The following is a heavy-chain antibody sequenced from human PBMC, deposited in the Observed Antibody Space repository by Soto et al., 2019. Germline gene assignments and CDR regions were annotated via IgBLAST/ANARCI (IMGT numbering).Heavy chain of an antibody. CDR2: IIPIFGTA. Sequence: SVKVSCKASGGTFSSYAISWVRQAPGQGLEWMGGIIPIFGTANYAQKFQGRVTITADESTSTAYMELSSLRSEDTAVYYCARVIAVAGTSWFDPWGQGTLVTVSS. CDR1: GGTFSSYA. CDR3: ARVIAVAGTSWFDP. J-gene: IGHJ5*02. V-gene: IGHV1-69*13. D-gene: IGHD6-19*01.